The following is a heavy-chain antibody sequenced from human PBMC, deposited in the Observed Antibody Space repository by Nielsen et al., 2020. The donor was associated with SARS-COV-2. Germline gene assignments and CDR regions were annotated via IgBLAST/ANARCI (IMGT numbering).Heavy chain of an antibody. CDR2: IYPGDSDT. D-gene: IGHD2-21*02. CDR1: GYSFTSYW. J-gene: IGHJ3*02. V-gene: IGHV5-51*01. Sequence: GESLKISCKGSGYSFTSYWIGWVRQMPGKGLEWMGIIYPGDSDTRYSPSFQGQVTISADKSISTAYLQWSSLKASDTAMYYCASHDTAYCGGDCWDFLAWSRAGSQGAPTKNAFDIWGQGTMVTVSS. CDR3: ASHDTAYCGGDCWDFLAWSRAGSQGAPTKNAFDI.